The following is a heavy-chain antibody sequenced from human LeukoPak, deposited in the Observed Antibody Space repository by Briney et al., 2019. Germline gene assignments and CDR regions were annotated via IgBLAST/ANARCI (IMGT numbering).Heavy chain of an antibody. D-gene: IGHD6-13*01. CDR3: ARGKYSSSWFPVYY. CDR1: GFTFSSYA. J-gene: IGHJ4*02. V-gene: IGHV3-30-3*01. CDR2: ISYDGSNT. Sequence: PGRSLRLSCAASGFTFSSYAMHWVRQAPGMGLEWVAVISYDGSNTYYADSVKGRFTISRDNSKNTLYLQMNSLRPEDTAVYYCARGKYSSSWFPVYYWGQGTLVTVSS.